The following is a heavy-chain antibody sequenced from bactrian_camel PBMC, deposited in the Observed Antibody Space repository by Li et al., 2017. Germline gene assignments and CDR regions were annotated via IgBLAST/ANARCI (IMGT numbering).Heavy chain of an antibody. CDR1: GYSYSSYC. CDR3: AADYAGNWATCSGRSRSDFGY. J-gene: IGHJ6*01. CDR2: ITGSETLT. D-gene: IGHD1*01. V-gene: IGHV3S53*01. Sequence: QLVESGGGSVQAGGSLRLSCAVSGYSYSSYCMGWFRQAPGKQREGVAAITGSETLTNYADSVKGRFTVSKDNAKNTMTLQMNSLRPEDTAMYYCAADYAGNWATCSGRSRSDFGYWGQGTQVTVS.